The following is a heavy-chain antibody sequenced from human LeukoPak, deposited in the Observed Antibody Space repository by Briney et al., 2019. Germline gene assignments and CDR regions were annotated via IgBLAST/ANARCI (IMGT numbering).Heavy chain of an antibody. CDR3: AREVYYYDSSGYYRYWYFDL. CDR2: TYYRSKWYN. V-gene: IGHV6-1*01. CDR1: GDSVSSNSAA. D-gene: IGHD3-22*01. J-gene: IGHJ2*01. Sequence: SQTLSLTCAISGDSVSSNSAAWNWIRQSPSRGLEWLGRTYYRSKWYNDYAVSVKSRITINPDTSKNQFSLQLNSVTPEDTAVYYCAREVYYYDSSGYYRYWYFDLWGRGTLVTVSS.